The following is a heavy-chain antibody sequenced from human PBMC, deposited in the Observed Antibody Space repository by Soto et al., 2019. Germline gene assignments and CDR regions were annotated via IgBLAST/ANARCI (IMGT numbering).Heavy chain of an antibody. CDR3: ANDRTVTTLDY. J-gene: IGHJ4*02. D-gene: IGHD4-17*01. V-gene: IGHV3-30*18. CDR1: GFTFSNYG. Sequence: QVQLVESGGGVVQPGRSLRLSCAASGFTFSNYGMHWVRQAPGKGLEWVALISYDGSDKYYADSVKGRFTISRDNTKNTLFLQMNSLRAEDTAVYYCANDRTVTTLDYWGQGTLVTVSS. CDR2: ISYDGSDK.